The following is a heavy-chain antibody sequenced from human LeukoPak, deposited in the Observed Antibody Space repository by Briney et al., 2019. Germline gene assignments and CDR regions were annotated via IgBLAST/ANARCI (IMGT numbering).Heavy chain of an antibody. CDR2: ISWNSGSI. CDR1: GFTFDDYA. J-gene: IGHJ4*02. D-gene: IGHD5-18*01. V-gene: IGHV3-9*01. CDR3: AKGPRGYSYGPLDY. Sequence: PGRSLRLSCAASGFTFDDYAMHWVRQAPGKGLEWVSGISWNSGSIGYADSVKGRFTISRDNAKNSLYLQMNSLRAEDTALYYCAKGPRGYSYGPLDYWGQGTLVTVSS.